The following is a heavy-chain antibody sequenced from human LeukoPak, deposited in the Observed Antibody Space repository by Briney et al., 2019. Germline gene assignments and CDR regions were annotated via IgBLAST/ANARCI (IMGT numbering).Heavy chain of an antibody. J-gene: IGHJ4*02. D-gene: IGHD3-10*01. CDR2: IHTNGRT. V-gene: IGHV4-4*09. Sequence: SETLSLTCTVSGNSISSYYWSWIRQTPGKGLEWIGYIHTNGRTNYSPSLKSRVTMSVDSSKNQLSLMLSSVTAADTAVYYCTRRAPTSYGHYLDSWGQGTLVTVSS. CDR1: GNSISSYY. CDR3: TRRAPTSYGHYLDS.